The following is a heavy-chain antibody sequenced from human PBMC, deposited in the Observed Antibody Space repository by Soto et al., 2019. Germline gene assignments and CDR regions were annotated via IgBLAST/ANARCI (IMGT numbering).Heavy chain of an antibody. Sequence: PSETLSLTCTVSGGSISRYYWSWIRQPPGKGLEWIGYIYYSGSTNYNPSLKSRVTISVDTSKNQFSLKLSSVTAADTAVYYCASLSGYCSSTSCYGNWFDPWGQGTLVTVSS. CDR3: ASLSGYCSSTSCYGNWFDP. J-gene: IGHJ5*02. V-gene: IGHV4-59*08. D-gene: IGHD2-2*01. CDR1: GGSISRYY. CDR2: IYYSGST.